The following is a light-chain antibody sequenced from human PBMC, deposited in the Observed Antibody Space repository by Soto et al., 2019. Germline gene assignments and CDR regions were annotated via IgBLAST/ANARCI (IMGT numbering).Light chain of an antibody. J-gene: IGKJ4*01. CDR3: QQYDNYPLT. CDR1: QVISKF. Sequence: DIQMTQSPSSLSASVGDRVTITCRASQVISKFLNWYQLKPGKAPKLLIFDASELETGVTSRFSGHRSGTDFSFIISSLQPEDIATYYCQQYDNYPLTLGGGTKVDIK. CDR2: DAS. V-gene: IGKV1-33*01.